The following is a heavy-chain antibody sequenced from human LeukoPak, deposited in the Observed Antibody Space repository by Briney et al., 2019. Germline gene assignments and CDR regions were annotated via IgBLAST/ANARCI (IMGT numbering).Heavy chain of an antibody. CDR3: VRDLT. D-gene: IGHD4/OR15-4a*01. CDR1: GFSFSTSA. V-gene: IGHV3-64D*06. Sequence: PGGSLRLSCSASGFSFSTSAMHWVRQAPGKGPQFVSAITSNGRSTYYADSVKGRFTISRDSSKSTLDLQMSSLRPEDTAVYYCVRDLTWGQGTLVTVSS. CDR2: ITSNGRST. J-gene: IGHJ4*02.